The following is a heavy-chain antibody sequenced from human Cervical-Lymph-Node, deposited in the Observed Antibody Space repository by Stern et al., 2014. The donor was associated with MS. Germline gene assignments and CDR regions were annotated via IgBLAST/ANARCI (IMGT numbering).Heavy chain of an antibody. V-gene: IGHV5-51*01. CDR2: IYPPDSET. CDR1: GYNFPVYW. CDR3: ARHTGDYAFDY. D-gene: IGHD4-17*01. J-gene: IGHJ4*02. Sequence: VQLVQSGAEVKKPGESLKISCQVSGYNFPVYWIGWVRQTPGKGLEWVGIIYPPDSETRYNPSFQGQVSMSVDKSVSTAYLQWSRLQTSDTGLYFCARHTGDYAFDYWGQGTLVIVSS.